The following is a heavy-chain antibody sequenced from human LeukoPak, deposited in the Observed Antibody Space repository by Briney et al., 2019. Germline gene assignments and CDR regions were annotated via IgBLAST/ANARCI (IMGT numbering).Heavy chain of an antibody. CDR3: ARYSNRVDYFDS. D-gene: IGHD4-11*01. J-gene: IGHJ4*02. V-gene: IGHV4-59*02. Sequence: SETLSLTCTVSGDSVSSHYWGWIRQPPGKGLEWIAYVYYTGTPNYNPSLKSRVTISIDTSKNQFSLKLISVTAADTAVYYCARYSNRVDYFDSWGQGTLVTVSS. CDR2: VYYTGTP. CDR1: GDSVSSHY.